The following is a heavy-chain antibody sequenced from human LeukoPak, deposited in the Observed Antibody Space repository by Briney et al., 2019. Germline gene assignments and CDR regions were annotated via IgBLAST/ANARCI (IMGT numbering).Heavy chain of an antibody. V-gene: IGHV4-61*02. D-gene: IGHD6-6*01. Sequence: KSSQTLSLTCTVSGGSISSGSHYWSWIRQPAGKGLEWIGRIYTSGTTNYNPSLKSRVTISVDTSKNQFSLKLSSVTAADTAVYYCARVQYSSSSAYYYYYYMDVWGKGTTVTVSS. CDR2: IYTSGTT. CDR1: GGSISSGSHY. CDR3: ARVQYSSSSAYYYYYYMDV. J-gene: IGHJ6*03.